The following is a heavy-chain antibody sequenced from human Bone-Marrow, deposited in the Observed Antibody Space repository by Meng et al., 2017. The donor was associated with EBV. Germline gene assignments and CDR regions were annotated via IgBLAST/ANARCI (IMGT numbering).Heavy chain of an antibody. J-gene: IGHJ4*02. CDR3: ASESGRGFTPDY. CDR1: CGTFNSYA. D-gene: IGHD3-10*01. V-gene: IGHV1-69*01. CDR2: LIPMSGAP. Sequence: QWGHAGAEGQKPGSAWKFSGWTDCGTFNSYAVSWVRQAPGQGLEWMGGLIPMSGAPHYAQKFQGRVTITADESTSTHYMDLSNLRSDDTAMYYCASESGRGFTPDYWGQGTLVTVSS.